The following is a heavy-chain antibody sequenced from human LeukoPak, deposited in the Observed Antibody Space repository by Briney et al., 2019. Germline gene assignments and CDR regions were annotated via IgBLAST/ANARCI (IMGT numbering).Heavy chain of an antibody. CDR1: GYTFTGYY. CDR3: ARGGHSVVVIAIFAFDI. V-gene: IGHV1-2*02. CDR2: INPNSGGT. J-gene: IGHJ3*02. D-gene: IGHD2-21*01. Sequence: GASVKVSCKASGYTFTGYYMHWVRQAPGQGLEWMGWINPNSGGTNYAQKFQGRVTMTRDTSISTAYMELSRLRSDDTAVYYCARGGHSVVVIAIFAFDIWGRGTMVTVSS.